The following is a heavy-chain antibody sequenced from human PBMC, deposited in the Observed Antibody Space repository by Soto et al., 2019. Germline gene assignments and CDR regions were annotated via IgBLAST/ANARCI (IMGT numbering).Heavy chain of an antibody. CDR1: GFTVSSNY. V-gene: IGHV3-53*04. Sequence: GGSLRLSCAASGFTVSSNYMSWVRQAPGKGLEWVSVIYSGGSTYYADSVKGRFTISRHNSKNTLYLQMNSLRAEDTAVYYCARDTGIAVAGDDYYYYMDVWGKGTTVTVSS. D-gene: IGHD6-19*01. CDR2: IYSGGST. J-gene: IGHJ6*03. CDR3: ARDTGIAVAGDDYYYYMDV.